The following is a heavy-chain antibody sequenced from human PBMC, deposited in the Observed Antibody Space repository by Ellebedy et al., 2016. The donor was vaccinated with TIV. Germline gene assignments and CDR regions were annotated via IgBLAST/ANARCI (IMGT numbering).Heavy chain of an antibody. CDR2: IYHSGTT. Sequence: SETLSLXXTVSGGSVSDGSTRTTDYYWSWIRQHPGKGLEWIGYIYHSGTTYYNPSLKSRLTISVDTSRNQFSVKLSSVTAADTAVYYCATAFCSSSSYNMNQYYYAMDVWGQGTTVTVSS. V-gene: IGHV4-31*03. CDR1: GGSVSDGSTRTTDYY. D-gene: IGHD2-2*01. CDR3: ATAFCSSSSYNMNQYYYAMDV. J-gene: IGHJ6*02.